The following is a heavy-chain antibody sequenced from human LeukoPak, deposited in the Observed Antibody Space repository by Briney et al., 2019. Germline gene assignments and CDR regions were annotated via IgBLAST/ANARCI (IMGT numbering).Heavy chain of an antibody. Sequence: SETLSLTCTVSGGSISSYYWSWIRQPPGRGLEWIGYIYYSGSTNYNPSLKSRVTISVDTSKNQYSQRVNSVTAADTAIYFCALSLSFAGEFDYWGQGILVSVS. CDR1: GGSISSYY. D-gene: IGHD1-1*01. V-gene: IGHV4-59*08. J-gene: IGHJ4*02. CDR3: ALSLSFAGEFDY. CDR2: IYYSGST.